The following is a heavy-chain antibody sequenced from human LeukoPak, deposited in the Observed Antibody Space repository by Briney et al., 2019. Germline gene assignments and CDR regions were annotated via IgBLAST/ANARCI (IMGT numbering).Heavy chain of an antibody. D-gene: IGHD3/OR15-3a*01. J-gene: IGHJ6*03. Sequence: SETLSLTCTVSGGSIGTYYWSWVRQPPGKGLEWIGNIYISGSTNYSPSLKSRVTISVDTSKNQFSLKLSSMTAADTAVYFCARQGEDFWTGYYTDSYMDVWGKGTTVTVSS. V-gene: IGHV4-4*09. CDR3: ARQGEDFWTGYYTDSYMDV. CDR2: IYISGST. CDR1: GGSIGTYY.